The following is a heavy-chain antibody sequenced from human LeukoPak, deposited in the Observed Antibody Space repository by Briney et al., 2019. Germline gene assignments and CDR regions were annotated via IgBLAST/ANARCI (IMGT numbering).Heavy chain of an antibody. V-gene: IGHV4-61*02. CDR2: IYTSGST. D-gene: IGHD2-2*01. J-gene: IGHJ5*02. CDR3: ARDTSYCSSTSCHFNWFDP. CDR1: GGSISSGSHY. Sequence: PSETLSLTCTVSGGSISSGSHYWGWIRQPAGKGLEWIGRIYTSGSTNYNPSLKSRVTISVDTSKNQFSLKLSSVTAADTAVYYCARDTSYCSSTSCHFNWFDPWGQGTLVTVSS.